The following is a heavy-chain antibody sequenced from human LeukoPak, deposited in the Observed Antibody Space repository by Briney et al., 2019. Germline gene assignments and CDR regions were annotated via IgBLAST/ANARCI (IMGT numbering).Heavy chain of an antibody. CDR1: GFTFSTYW. D-gene: IGHD4-23*01. V-gene: IGHV3-7*01. CDR3: AKDSLLTVVSPVAAS. J-gene: IGHJ5*02. CDR2: IKQDGSET. Sequence: GGSLRLSCAASGFTFSTYWMSWVRQASGKGLEGVANIKQDGSETYYVDSVKGRFAISRDNAENSLFLQMNPLRVEDTAVYYCAKDSLLTVVSPVAASWGQGTLVTVSS.